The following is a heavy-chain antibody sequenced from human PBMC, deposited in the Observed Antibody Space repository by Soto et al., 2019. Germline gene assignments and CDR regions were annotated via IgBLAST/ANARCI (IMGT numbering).Heavy chain of an antibody. J-gene: IGHJ4*02. V-gene: IGHV3-23*01. D-gene: IGHD6-19*01. CDR2: ISGSGGST. CDR1: GFPFSSYS. CDR3: AKVRVNSGWYWDY. Sequence: PGGSLSLSCAASGFPFSSYSMSWVRQAPGKGLEWVSAISGSGGSTYYADSVKGRFTISRDNSKNTLFLQMNSLRGDDTAVYYCAKVRVNSGWYWDYWGQGTLVTVSS.